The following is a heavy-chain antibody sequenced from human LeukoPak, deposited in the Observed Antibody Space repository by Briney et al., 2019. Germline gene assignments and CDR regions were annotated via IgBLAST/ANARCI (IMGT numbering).Heavy chain of an antibody. CDR2: IIPIFGTA. J-gene: IGHJ4*02. Sequence: GASVKVSCKASGGTFSSYAISWVRQAPGQGLEWMGGIIPIFGTANYAQKFQGRVTITTDESTSTAYMELSSLRSEDTAVYYCATTGTAMMFRWGQGTLVTVSS. V-gene: IGHV1-69*05. CDR1: GGTFSSYA. D-gene: IGHD5-18*01. CDR3: ATTGTAMMFR.